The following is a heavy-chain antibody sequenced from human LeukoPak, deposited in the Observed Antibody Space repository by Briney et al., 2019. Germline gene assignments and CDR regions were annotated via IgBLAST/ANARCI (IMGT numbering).Heavy chain of an antibody. J-gene: IGHJ3*01. CDR1: GFTFNTYD. CDR2: INSDGSEG. D-gene: IGHD6-6*01. Sequence: PGGSLRLSCVASGFTFNTYDMSWVRQAPGKGLEWVASINSDGSEGYYADVVKGRFTISRDNAKNSLYLQINSLRAEDTAVYYCARSSYSSSSSVWGQGTMVTVSS. CDR3: ARSSYSSSSSV. V-gene: IGHV3-7*03.